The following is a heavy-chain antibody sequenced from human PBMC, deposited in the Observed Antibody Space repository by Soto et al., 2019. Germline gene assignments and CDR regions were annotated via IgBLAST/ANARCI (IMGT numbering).Heavy chain of an antibody. J-gene: IGHJ6*02. CDR3: ARDSHPNYYYDSSGSDAPLYYYYGMDV. Sequence: SETLSLTCAVSGYSISSGYYWGWIRQPPGKGLEWIGSIYHSGSTYYNPSLKSRVTISVDTSKNQFSLKLSSVTAADTAVYYCARDSHPNYYYDSSGSDAPLYYYYGMDVWGQGTTVTVS. CDR1: GYSISSGYY. CDR2: IYHSGST. D-gene: IGHD3-22*01. V-gene: IGHV4-38-2*02.